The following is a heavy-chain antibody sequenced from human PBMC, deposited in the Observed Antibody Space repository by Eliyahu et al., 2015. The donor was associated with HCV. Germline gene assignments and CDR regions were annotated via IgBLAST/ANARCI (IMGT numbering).Heavy chain of an antibody. Sequence: QVQLQESGPGLVRPSETLSLTCTVPGASISTSCWSWIRQPPGKGLEWIGYIHYSGSTNYTPSLKSRVTMSVDTSKNQFSLKLSSVTAADTAVYYCSSGGGGIAVAGTGGWFDPWGQGTLVTVSS. D-gene: IGHD6-19*01. CDR2: IHYSGST. V-gene: IGHV4-59*01. J-gene: IGHJ5*02. CDR1: GASISTSC. CDR3: SSGGGGIAVAGTGGWFDP.